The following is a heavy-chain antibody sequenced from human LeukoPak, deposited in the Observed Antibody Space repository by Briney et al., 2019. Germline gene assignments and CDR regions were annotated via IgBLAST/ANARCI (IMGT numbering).Heavy chain of an antibody. J-gene: IGHJ4*02. CDR2: IIPIFGTA. V-gene: IGHV1-69*13. D-gene: IGHD4-23*01. CDR1: RGTFSSYA. CDR3: ARVGGPYGGNSPFDY. Sequence: SVKVSCKASRGTFSSYAISWVRQAPGQGLEWMGGIIPIFGTANYAQKFQGRVTITADESTSTAYMELSSLRSEDTAVYYCARVGGPYGGNSPFDYWGQGTLVTVSS.